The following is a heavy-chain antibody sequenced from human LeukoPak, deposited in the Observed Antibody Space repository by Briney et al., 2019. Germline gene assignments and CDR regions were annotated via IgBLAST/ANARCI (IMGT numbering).Heavy chain of an antibody. V-gene: IGHV4-39*01. D-gene: IGHD4-17*01. CDR1: GGSISSSKYY. CDR2: VHYSGTT. J-gene: IGHJ4*02. Sequence: PSETLSLTCTVSGGSISSSKYYWGWIRQPPGKGLEWIGSVHYSGTTYYNPSLKSRVTISVDTSKNQFSLTLTSVTAADTSVYYCVRRRGDGDYRPDYWGQGTLVTVSS. CDR3: VRRRGDGDYRPDY.